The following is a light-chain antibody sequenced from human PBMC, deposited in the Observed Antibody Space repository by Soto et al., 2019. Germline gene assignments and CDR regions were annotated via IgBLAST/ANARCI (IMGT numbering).Light chain of an antibody. CDR2: AAS. CDR1: QGIANF. V-gene: IGKV1-9*01. J-gene: IGKJ3*01. Sequence: IQLTQSPSSLSASVGDRVTISCRASQGIANFLAWYQQKPGKAPKLLIYAASTLQSGVPSRFSGSGSGTDFTVTISSLHPEDFATYYCQQLNSFPIPFGPGTKVYIK. CDR3: QQLNSFPIP.